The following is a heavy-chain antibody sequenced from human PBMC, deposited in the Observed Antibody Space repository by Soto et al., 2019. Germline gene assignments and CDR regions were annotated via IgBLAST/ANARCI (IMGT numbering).Heavy chain of an antibody. J-gene: IGHJ6*02. CDR1: GYTFTSYY. D-gene: IGHD6-6*01. Sequence: ASVKVSCKASGYTFTSYYMHWVRQAPGQGLEWMGIINPSGGSTSYAQKFQGRVTMTRDTSTSTVYMELSSLRSEDTAVYYCARDREYSSSSDALLYYYYGMDVWGQGTTVTVSS. V-gene: IGHV1-46*01. CDR3: ARDREYSSSSDALLYYYYGMDV. CDR2: INPSGGST.